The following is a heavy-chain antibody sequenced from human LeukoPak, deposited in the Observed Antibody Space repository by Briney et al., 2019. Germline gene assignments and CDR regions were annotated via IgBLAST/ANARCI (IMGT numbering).Heavy chain of an antibody. J-gene: IGHJ4*02. CDR2: ISYDGSHI. D-gene: IGHD3-3*01. V-gene: IGHV3-30-3*01. Sequence: GRSLRLSCAASGFTFSHYAMHWVRQAPGKGLEWVALISYDGSHIYYADSVKGRFTISRDNSKNTLYLQLNSLKAEDTALHYCAREISSGTDSWGQGTLVTVSS. CDR3: AREISSGTDS. CDR1: GFTFSHYA.